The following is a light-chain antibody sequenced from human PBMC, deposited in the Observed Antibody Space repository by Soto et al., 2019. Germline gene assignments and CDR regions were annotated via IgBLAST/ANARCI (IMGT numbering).Light chain of an antibody. CDR1: HNIDAW. V-gene: IGKV1-5*03. CDR2: GAS. J-gene: IGKJ1*01. CDR3: QQYGYLWT. Sequence: DIQMTQSPSTLSASVGDRVTITCRASHNIDAWLAWYQQKPGKAPQVLIYGASRLESGVPSRFSGSGSGTEFTLTISYLQPEDFATYYCQQYGYLWTFGQGTKVEFK.